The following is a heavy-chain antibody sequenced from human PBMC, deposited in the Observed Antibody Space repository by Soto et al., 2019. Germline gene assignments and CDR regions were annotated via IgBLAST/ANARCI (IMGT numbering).Heavy chain of an antibody. J-gene: IGHJ6*02. D-gene: IGHD3-10*01. CDR3: ARDPITRVRGVPGGYYGMDV. CDR2: IYYSGST. CDR1: GGSISSYY. V-gene: IGHV4-59*01. Sequence: QVQLQESGPGLVKPSETLSLTCTVSGGSISSYYWSWIRQPPGKGLGWIGYIYYSGSTNYNPSLKSRVTISVDTSKNQYSLTLSSVTATDTAVYYCARDPITRVRGVPGGYYGMDVWGQGTTVTVSS.